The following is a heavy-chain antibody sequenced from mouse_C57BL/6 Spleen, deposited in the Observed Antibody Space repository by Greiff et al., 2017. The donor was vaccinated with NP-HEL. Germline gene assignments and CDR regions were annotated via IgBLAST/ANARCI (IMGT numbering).Heavy chain of an antibody. Sequence: DVHLVESGGGLVKPGGSLKLSCAASGFTFSSYAMSWVRQTPEKRLEWVATISDGGSYTYYPDNVKGRFTISRDNAKNTLYLQMSHLKSEDTAMYYCARDDYDVGYAMDYWGQGTSVTVSS. J-gene: IGHJ4*01. D-gene: IGHD2-4*01. V-gene: IGHV5-4*01. CDR2: ISDGGSYT. CDR1: GFTFSSYA. CDR3: ARDDYDVGYAMDY.